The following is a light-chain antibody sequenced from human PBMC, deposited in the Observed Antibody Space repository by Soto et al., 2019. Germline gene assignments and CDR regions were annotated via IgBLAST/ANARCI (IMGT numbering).Light chain of an antibody. CDR2: AAS. V-gene: IGKV1-17*01. J-gene: IGKJ3*01. CDR3: QQHNSYTFT. CDR1: QDIRNT. Sequence: IQMTQSPSSLSSSVGDRVAISCRASQDIRNTLAWYQQKPGEAPKLLIFAASNLQSGVPSRFSGSGSGTDFTLTISSLEPEDFATYYCQQHNSYTFTFGPGTKVDIK.